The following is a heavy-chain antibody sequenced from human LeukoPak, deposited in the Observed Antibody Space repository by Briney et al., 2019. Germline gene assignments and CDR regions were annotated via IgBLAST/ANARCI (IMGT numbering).Heavy chain of an antibody. D-gene: IGHD3-22*01. J-gene: IGHJ3*02. V-gene: IGHV1-46*03. CDR2: INPSGGST. Sequence: ASVKVSCKASGYTFTTYYMHWVRQAAGQGLEGMGIINPSGGSTTYAQKFQGRVTMTRDTSTSTVYMELSSLRSEDTAVYYCASPSSYYYDSSDSRAFDIWGQGTMVTVSS. CDR1: GYTFTTYY. CDR3: ASPSSYYYDSSDSRAFDI.